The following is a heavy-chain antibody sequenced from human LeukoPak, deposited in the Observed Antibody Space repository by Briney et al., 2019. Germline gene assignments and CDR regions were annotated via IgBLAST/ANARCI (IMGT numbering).Heavy chain of an antibody. V-gene: IGHV1-18*01. CDR3: ARDKNYRFDY. J-gene: IGHJ4*02. Sequence: ASVKVSCKASGYTFTDNGISWVRQAPGEGLEWMGWISANSGKTNYAQRFQGRVTMARETSSSTVYMELRSLRSDDTAVYFCARDKNYRFDYWGQGTLVSVTS. D-gene: IGHD3-16*02. CDR2: ISANSGKT. CDR1: GYTFTDNG.